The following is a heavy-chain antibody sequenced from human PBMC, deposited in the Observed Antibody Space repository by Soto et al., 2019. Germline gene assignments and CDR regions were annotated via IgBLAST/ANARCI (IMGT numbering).Heavy chain of an antibody. D-gene: IGHD3-3*01. Sequence: SETLSLTCTVSGGSISSCYWSWIRQPPGKGLEWIGYIYYSGSTNYNPSLKSRVTISVDTSKNQFSLKLSSVTAADTAVYYCARGGGNVNYDFWSGYYRLNYYHYGMDVWGQGTTVTVSS. V-gene: IGHV4-59*01. CDR1: GGSISSCY. CDR3: ARGGGNVNYDFWSGYYRLNYYHYGMDV. CDR2: IYYSGST. J-gene: IGHJ6*02.